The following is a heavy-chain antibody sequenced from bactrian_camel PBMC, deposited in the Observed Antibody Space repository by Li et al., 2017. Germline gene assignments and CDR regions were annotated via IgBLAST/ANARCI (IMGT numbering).Heavy chain of an antibody. D-gene: IGHD6*01. CDR1: GLTDSVNC. Sequence: HVQLVESGGGSVQAGGSLKLACVVSGLTDSVNCMGWFRQAPGKEREGVAGIESDGSTSYADSVKGRLTISQDGAKSTLYLQMNNLEPEDTAMYYCVDDCYGSRYYLARRTNVWGQGTQVTVS. J-gene: IGHJ4*01. CDR2: IESDGST. CDR3: VDDCYGSRYYLARRTNV. V-gene: IGHV3S53*01.